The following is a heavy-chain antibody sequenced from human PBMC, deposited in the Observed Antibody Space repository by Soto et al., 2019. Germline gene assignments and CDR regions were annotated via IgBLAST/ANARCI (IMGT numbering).Heavy chain of an antibody. CDR3: ARGDYYDGNDAFDL. CDR1: GYTFTAYY. CDR2: INPNSGGT. D-gene: IGHD3-22*01. Sequence: QVQLVQSGAEVKKPGASVKVSCKASGYTFTAYYIHWVRQAPGQRLEWMGWINPNSGGTNYAQKFPGWVTMTRDTSISTAYMELSRLTSDDTAVYYCARGDYYDGNDAFDLWGQGTMVTVSS. J-gene: IGHJ3*01. V-gene: IGHV1-2*04.